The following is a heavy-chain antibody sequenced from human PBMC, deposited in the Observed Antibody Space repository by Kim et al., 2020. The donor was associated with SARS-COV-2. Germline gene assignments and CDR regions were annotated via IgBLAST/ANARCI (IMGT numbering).Heavy chain of an antibody. D-gene: IGHD3-9*01. CDR2: IYPGDSDT. CDR3: ARPGQSYDILTGYYRAPTHAFDI. Sequence: GESLKISCKGSGYSFTSYWIGWVRQMPGKGLEWMGIIYPGDSDTRYSPSFQGQVTISADKSISTAYLQWSSLKASDTAMYYCARPGQSYDILTGYYRAPTHAFDIWGQGTMVTVSS. CDR1: GYSFTSYW. J-gene: IGHJ3*02. V-gene: IGHV5-51*01.